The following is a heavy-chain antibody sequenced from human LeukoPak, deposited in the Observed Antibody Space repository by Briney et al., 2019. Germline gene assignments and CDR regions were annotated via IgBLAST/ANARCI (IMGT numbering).Heavy chain of an antibody. D-gene: IGHD1-26*01. CDR2: IYYSGST. J-gene: IGHJ6*02. Sequence: SETLSLTCAVYGGSFSGYYWSWIRQPPGKGLEWIGSIYYSGSTYYNPSLKSRVTISVDTSKNQFSLKLSSVTAADTAVYYCARQRRWELPSRPLSSYYYGMDVWGQGTTVTVSS. V-gene: IGHV4-34*01. CDR1: GGSFSGYY. CDR3: ARQRRWELPSRPLSSYYYGMDV.